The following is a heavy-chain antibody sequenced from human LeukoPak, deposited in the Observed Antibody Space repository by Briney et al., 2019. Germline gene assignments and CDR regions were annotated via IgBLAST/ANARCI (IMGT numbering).Heavy chain of an antibody. CDR3: AKDSVFEDSSGYYLAYFDY. CDR2: IRQDGNEK. J-gene: IGHJ4*02. CDR1: EFIFSGYS. V-gene: IGHV3-7*03. D-gene: IGHD3-22*01. Sequence: GGSLRPSCAASEFIFSGYSMNWVRQAPGKGLEWVANIRQDGNEKKYVDSVKGRFTISRDNAENTLYLQMNNLRAEDTAVYYCAKDSVFEDSSGYYLAYFDYWGQGTLVTVSS.